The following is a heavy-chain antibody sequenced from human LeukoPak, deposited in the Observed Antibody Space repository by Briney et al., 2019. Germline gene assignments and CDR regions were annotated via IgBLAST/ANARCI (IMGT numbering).Heavy chain of an antibody. CDR1: GGSISSYY. D-gene: IGHD3-3*01. CDR2: IYYSGST. Sequence: SETLSLTCTVSGGSISSYYWSWIRQPPGKGLEWIGYIYYSGSTNYNPSLKSRVTISVDTSKNQFSLKLSSVTAADTAVYYCARGYYDFWSGYYTPGYYFDYWGQGTLVTVSS. J-gene: IGHJ4*02. CDR3: ARGYYDFWSGYYTPGYYFDY. V-gene: IGHV4-59*01.